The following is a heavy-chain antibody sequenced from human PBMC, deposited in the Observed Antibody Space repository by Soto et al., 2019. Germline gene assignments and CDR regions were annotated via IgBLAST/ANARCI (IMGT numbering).Heavy chain of an antibody. CDR3: ARGSMVRGVQYYYYGMDV. J-gene: IGHJ6*02. V-gene: IGHV1-18*01. Sequence: ASVKVSCKASGYTFTSYGISWVRQAPGQGLERMGWISAYNGNTNYAQKLQGRVTMTTDTSTSTAYMELRSLRSEDTAVYYCARGSMVRGVQYYYYGMDVWGQGTTVTVSS. D-gene: IGHD3-10*01. CDR2: ISAYNGNT. CDR1: GYTFTSYG.